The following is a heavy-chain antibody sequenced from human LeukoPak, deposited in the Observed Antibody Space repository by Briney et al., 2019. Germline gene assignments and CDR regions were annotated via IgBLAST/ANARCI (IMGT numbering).Heavy chain of an antibody. Sequence: GGSLRLSCAASGFTFSHHGMHWVRQAPGKGLEWVAFIRNDGSNHYYADSVKGRFTISRDNSKNNVYLQMYSLRVEDTSIYYCVRVYNWGFDYWGQGTVVTVSS. D-gene: IGHD1-1*01. CDR2: IRNDGSNH. V-gene: IGHV3-30*02. CDR3: VRVYNWGFDY. J-gene: IGHJ4*02. CDR1: GFTFSHHG.